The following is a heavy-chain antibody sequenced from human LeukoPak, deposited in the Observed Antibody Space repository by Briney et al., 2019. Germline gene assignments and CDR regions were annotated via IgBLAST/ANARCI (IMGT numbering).Heavy chain of an antibody. Sequence: PGGSLRLSCAASGFTFSSFWMHWVRQAPGKGLVWVSRINSDGSSTSYADSVKGRFTISRDNAKNTLYLQMNSLRAEDTAVYYCAREDTSXXFDIWGXGTMVTVSS. D-gene: IGHD5-18*01. CDR2: INSDGSST. CDR1: GFTFSSFW. CDR3: AREDTSXXFDI. V-gene: IGHV3-74*01. J-gene: IGHJ3*02.